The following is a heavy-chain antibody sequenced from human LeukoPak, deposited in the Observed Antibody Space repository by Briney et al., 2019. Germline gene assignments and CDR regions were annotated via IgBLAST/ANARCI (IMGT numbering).Heavy chain of an antibody. CDR1: GFTFSSYA. V-gene: IGHV3-23*01. D-gene: IGHD3-16*02. CDR3: AKELPYYDYIWGSYRYTPAYFDY. J-gene: IGHJ4*02. Sequence: GGSLRLSCAASGFTFSSYAMSWVRQAPGKGLGWVSAISGSGGSTYCADSVKSRFTISRDNSKNTLYLQMNSLRAEDTAVYYCAKELPYYDYIWGSYRYTPAYFDYWGQGTLVTVSS. CDR2: ISGSGGST.